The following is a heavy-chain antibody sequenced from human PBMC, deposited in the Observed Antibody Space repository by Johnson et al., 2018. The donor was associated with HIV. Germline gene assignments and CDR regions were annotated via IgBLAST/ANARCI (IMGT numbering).Heavy chain of an antibody. Sequence: VQLVESGGGLVQPGRSLRLSCTASGFTFGDYAMSWVRQAPGKGLEWVGFIRSKAYGGTTEYAASVKGRFTISRDDSKSIAYLQMNSLKTEDTAVYYCTRVNRNWGIEAFDIWGQGTMVTGSS. CDR3: TRVNRNWGIEAFDI. D-gene: IGHD7-27*01. V-gene: IGHV3-49*04. J-gene: IGHJ3*02. CDR1: GFTFGDYA. CDR2: IRSKAYGGTT.